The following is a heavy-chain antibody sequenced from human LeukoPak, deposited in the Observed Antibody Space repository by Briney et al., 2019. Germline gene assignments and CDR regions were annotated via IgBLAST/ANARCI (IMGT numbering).Heavy chain of an antibody. D-gene: IGHD3-3*01. V-gene: IGHV3-23*01. CDR1: GFSFSSYA. CDR3: ARDLYADFWSGSVFDY. CDR2: ISGSGGST. J-gene: IGHJ4*02. Sequence: SGGSLRLSCEASGFSFSSYATSWVRQAPGKGLEWVSGISGSGGSTYYAGSVKGRFTISRDISKNTLHLQMNSLRAEDTAVYYCARDLYADFWSGSVFDYWGQGTLVTVSS.